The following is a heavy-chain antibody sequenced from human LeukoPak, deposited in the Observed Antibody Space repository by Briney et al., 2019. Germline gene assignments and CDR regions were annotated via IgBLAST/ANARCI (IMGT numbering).Heavy chain of an antibody. CDR1: GFTVSSNNNY. J-gene: IGHJ1*01. CDR3: ARSRDSSGWYPFQH. Sequence: GGSLRLSCAASGFTVSSNNNYMSWVRQAPGKGPEWVSVIYTGDRTDYADFVKGRFTISGDNSKNTLYLQMNSLRAEDTAVYYCARSRDSSGWYPFQHWGQGTLVTVSS. V-gene: IGHV3-53*01. CDR2: IYTGDRT. D-gene: IGHD6-19*01.